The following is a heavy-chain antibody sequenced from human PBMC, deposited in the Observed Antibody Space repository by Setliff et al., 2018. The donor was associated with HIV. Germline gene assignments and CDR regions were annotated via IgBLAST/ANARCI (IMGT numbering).Heavy chain of an antibody. CDR2: INAGNGNT. J-gene: IGHJ5*02. V-gene: IGHV1-3*03. CDR3: ARDPRDYGDYAYFDP. D-gene: IGHD4-17*01. CDR1: GYTFTSYA. Sequence: ASVKVSCKASGYTFTSYAMHWVRQAPGQRLEWMGWINAGNGNTKYSQEFQGRVTITRDTSASTAYMELSSLRSEDTAVYYCARDPRDYGDYAYFDPWGQGTLVTVSS.